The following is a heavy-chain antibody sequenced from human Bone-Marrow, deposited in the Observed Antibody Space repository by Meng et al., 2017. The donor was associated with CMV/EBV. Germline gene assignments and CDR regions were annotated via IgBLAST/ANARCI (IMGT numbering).Heavy chain of an antibody. V-gene: IGHV3-30*04. CDR1: GFDFNTYA. CDR2: ISLDGNNK. CDR3: ARDRRKGPSSTTCSF. Sequence: GGSLRLSCAASGFDFNTYAMHWVRQAPGKGLEWVAVISLDGNNKYYSDAVKGRFTISRDNSKNTLYVQMNNLRAEDTAVYYCARDRRKGPSSTTCSFWGHGTLVTVSS. D-gene: IGHD2-2*01. J-gene: IGHJ4*01.